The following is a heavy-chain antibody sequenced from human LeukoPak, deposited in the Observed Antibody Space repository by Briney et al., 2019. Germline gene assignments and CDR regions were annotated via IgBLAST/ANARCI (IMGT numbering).Heavy chain of an antibody. CDR1: GFTFSDYF. J-gene: IGHJ3*02. D-gene: IGHD1-26*01. CDR2: ISSSSSYI. Sequence: GGSLRLSCVASGFTFSDYFMAWVRQAPGKGLEWVSSISSSSSYIYYADSVKGRFTISRDNAKNSLYLQMNSLRAEDTAVYYCARESSGSYLNDAFDIWGQGTMVTVSS. V-gene: IGHV3-21*01. CDR3: ARESSGSYLNDAFDI.